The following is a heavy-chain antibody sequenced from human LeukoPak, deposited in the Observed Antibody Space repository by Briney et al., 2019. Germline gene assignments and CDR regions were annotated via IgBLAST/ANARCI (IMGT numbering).Heavy chain of an antibody. V-gene: IGHV3-23*01. D-gene: IGHD3-10*01. Sequence: QAGGSLRLSCAASGFTFSSYAMSWVRQAPGKGLEWVSAISGGGGTTYYADSVKGRFTISRDNSKNTLYLQMNSLRAEDTAVYHCALKDYSIDYWGQGTLVTVSS. CDR3: ALKDYSIDY. J-gene: IGHJ4*02. CDR1: GFTFSSYA. CDR2: ISGGGGTT.